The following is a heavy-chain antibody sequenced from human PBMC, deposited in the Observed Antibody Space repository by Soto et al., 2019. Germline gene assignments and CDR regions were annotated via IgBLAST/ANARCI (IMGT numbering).Heavy chain of an antibody. CDR2: ISPGDSDT. J-gene: IGHJ5*02. CDR3: ARRGNWNDAANTFDP. V-gene: IGHV5-51*01. D-gene: IGHD1-20*01. CDR1: GYNFAIYW. Sequence: PGESLKISCKGSGYNFAIYWIGWVRQMPGKGLEWMGIISPGDSDTRYGPSFHGQVTISADKSINTAYLQWSSLKASDTAIYYCARRGNWNDAANTFDPWGQGTLVTVSS.